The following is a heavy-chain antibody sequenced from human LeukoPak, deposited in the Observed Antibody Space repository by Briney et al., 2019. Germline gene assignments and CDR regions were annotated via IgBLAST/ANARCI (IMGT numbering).Heavy chain of an antibody. Sequence: SETLSLTCAVYGGSFSGYYWSWIRQPPGKGLEWIGEINHSGSTNYNPSLKSRVTISVDTSKNQFSLKLSSVTAADTAVYYCAKDLGGPKDTVGYRAKHYYYGMDVWGQGTTVTVSS. CDR1: GGSFSGYY. CDR3: AKDLGGPKDTVGYRAKHYYYGMDV. J-gene: IGHJ6*02. V-gene: IGHV4-34*01. D-gene: IGHD2-15*01. CDR2: INHSGST.